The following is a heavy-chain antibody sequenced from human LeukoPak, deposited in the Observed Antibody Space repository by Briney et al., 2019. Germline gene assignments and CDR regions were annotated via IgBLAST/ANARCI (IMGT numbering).Heavy chain of an antibody. V-gene: IGHV3-30-3*01. J-gene: IGHJ6*02. Sequence: GGSLRLSCAASGFTFRSYAMHWVRQAPGKGLEWVAVISYDGSNKYYADSVKGRFTISRDNSKNTLYLQMNSLRAEDTAVYYCAREGYDILTGPPQDVWGQGTTVTVSS. D-gene: IGHD3-9*01. CDR2: ISYDGSNK. CDR3: AREGYDILTGPPQDV. CDR1: GFTFRSYA.